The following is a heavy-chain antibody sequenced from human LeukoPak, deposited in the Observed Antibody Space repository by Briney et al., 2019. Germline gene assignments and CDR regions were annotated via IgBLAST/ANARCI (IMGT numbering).Heavy chain of an antibody. V-gene: IGHV3-66*01. Sequence: GGSLRLPCAASGLTVSSNYMSWVRQAPGKGPEWVSIIVSVGTTYYTDSVKGRFTISRDNSKNTLYLQMNSLRAEDTALYYCARTIVGAAHDAFDIWGLGTMVTVSS. CDR3: ARTIVGAAHDAFDI. D-gene: IGHD1-26*01. CDR2: IVSVGTT. J-gene: IGHJ3*02. CDR1: GLTVSSNY.